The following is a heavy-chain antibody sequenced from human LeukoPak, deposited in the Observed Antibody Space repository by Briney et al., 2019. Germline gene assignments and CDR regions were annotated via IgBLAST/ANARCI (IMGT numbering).Heavy chain of an antibody. V-gene: IGHV3-49*03. CDR3: TRVLQHGLLRLRNSWWSY. CDR1: GFTFGDYA. CDR2: IRSKAYGGTT. Sequence: GGSLRLSCTASGFTFGDYAMSWFRRAPGKGLEWVGFIRSKAYGGTTEYAASVKGRFTISRDDSKSIAYLQMNSLKTEDTAVYYCTRVLQHGLLRLRNSWWSYWGQGTLVTVSS. J-gene: IGHJ4*02. D-gene: IGHD5-12*01.